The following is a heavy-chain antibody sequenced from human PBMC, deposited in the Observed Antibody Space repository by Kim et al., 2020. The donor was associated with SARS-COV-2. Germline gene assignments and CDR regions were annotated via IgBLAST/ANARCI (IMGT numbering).Heavy chain of an antibody. Sequence: SETLSLTCTVSGGSISSYYWSWIRQPPGKGLEWIGNIYYSESPNYNPSLKSRVTISVDTSKNQFSLKLSSVTSADTAVYFCARVGGYPLGAFDIWAQGTMVTVSS. J-gene: IGHJ3*02. CDR2: IYYSESP. V-gene: IGHV4-59*01. CDR1: GGSISSYY. D-gene: IGHD5-12*01. CDR3: ARVGGYPLGAFDI.